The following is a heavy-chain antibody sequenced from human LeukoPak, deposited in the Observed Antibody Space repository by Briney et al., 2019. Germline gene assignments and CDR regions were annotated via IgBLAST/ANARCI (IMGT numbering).Heavy chain of an antibody. J-gene: IGHJ5*02. V-gene: IGHV1-46*01. Sequence: ASVKVSCKASGHTFIAYYIHWVRQAPGQGLEWMGVINPNDGTRNYARKFQGRVTMTRDTSTTTFYMELSSLTSEDTAVFYCGRESAGTGWFDPWGQGTLVTVSS. CDR3: GRESAGTGWFDP. D-gene: IGHD6-13*01. CDR2: INPNDGTR. CDR1: GHTFIAYY.